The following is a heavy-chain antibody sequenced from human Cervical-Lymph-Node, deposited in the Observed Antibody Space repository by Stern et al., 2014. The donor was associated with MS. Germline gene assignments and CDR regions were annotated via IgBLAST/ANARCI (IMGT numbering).Heavy chain of an antibody. CDR2: MSYDGGHK. Sequence: QVQLVQSGGGVVQPGRSLRLSCAASGFTFSSYAMHWVRQAPGKGLEWVAVMSYDGGHKYYVDSVKGRFTISRDNSKNTLYLQMNSLRAEDTAIYYCAKDRRGSSGWSLGYGMDFWGQGTTVTVSS. CDR3: AKDRRGSSGWSLGYGMDF. D-gene: IGHD6-19*01. V-gene: IGHV3-30*18. J-gene: IGHJ6*02. CDR1: GFTFSSYA.